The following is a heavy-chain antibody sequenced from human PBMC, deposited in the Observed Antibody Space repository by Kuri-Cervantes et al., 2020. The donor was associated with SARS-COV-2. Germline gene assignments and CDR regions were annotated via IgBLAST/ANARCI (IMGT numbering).Heavy chain of an antibody. J-gene: IGHJ4*02. D-gene: IGHD3-22*01. CDR3: ARAVTDDSSGYKYYFDY. CDR2: IIPIFGTA. Sequence: SVKVSCKASGYIFTDYYMHWVRQAPGQGLEWMGGIIPIFGTANYAQKFQGRVTITTDESTSTAYMELSSLRSEDTAVYYCARAVTDDSSGYKYYFDYWGQGTLVTVSS. V-gene: IGHV1-69*05. CDR1: GYIFTDYY.